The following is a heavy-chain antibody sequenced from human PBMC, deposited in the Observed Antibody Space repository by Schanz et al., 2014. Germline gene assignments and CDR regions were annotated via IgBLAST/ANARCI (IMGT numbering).Heavy chain of an antibody. Sequence: QVLLVESGGCLVKPGGSLRLSCSASGFTFSDSFMSWIRQTPGEGLERLSYISSSGNIIHYADSVKGRFTISRDSFNDIVNLQMNGLRAEDTAKYFCSKDLGTRGVGATLDYWGQGTLVTVSS. CDR3: SKDLGTRGVGATLDY. J-gene: IGHJ4*02. V-gene: IGHV3-11*01. D-gene: IGHD1-26*01. CDR1: GFTFSDSF. CDR2: ISSSGNII.